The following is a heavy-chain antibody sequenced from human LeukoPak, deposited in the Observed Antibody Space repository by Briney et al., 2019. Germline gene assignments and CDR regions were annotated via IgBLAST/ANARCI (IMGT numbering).Heavy chain of an antibody. V-gene: IGHV4-59*01. CDR3: ARGEYYYDSSGYQPDYYFDY. J-gene: IGHJ4*02. Sequence: SETLSLTCTVSGGSISSYYWSWIRQPPGRGLEWIGYIYYSGSTNYNPSLKSRVTISVDTSKNQFSLKLSSVTAADTAVYYCARGEYYYDSSGYQPDYYFDYWGQGTLVTVSP. CDR1: GGSISSYY. CDR2: IYYSGST. D-gene: IGHD3-22*01.